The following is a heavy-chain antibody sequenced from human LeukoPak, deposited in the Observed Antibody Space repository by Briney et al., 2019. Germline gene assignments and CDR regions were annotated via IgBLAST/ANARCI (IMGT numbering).Heavy chain of an antibody. CDR3: ATGRYYYDSSGPYDAFDI. J-gene: IGHJ3*02. Sequence: GWPLILSCAASGVTFSSYWMSWVRQAPGKGLEWVANIRQDERDKYYVDYVKGRLTISRDNAKNSLKPPMINLIGIDTAVNAIATGRYYYDSSGPYDAFDIWGQGTMVTVSS. V-gene: IGHV3-7*01. D-gene: IGHD3-22*01. CDR2: IRQDERDK. CDR1: GVTFSSYW.